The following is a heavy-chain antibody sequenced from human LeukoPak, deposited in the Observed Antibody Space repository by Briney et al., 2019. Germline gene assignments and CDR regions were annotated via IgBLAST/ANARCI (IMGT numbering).Heavy chain of an antibody. CDR1: GYSISSGYY. D-gene: IGHD3-10*01. J-gene: IGHJ5*02. CDR2: IYHSGST. CDR3: ARESEKRRLGGFDP. V-gene: IGHV4-38-2*02. Sequence: SETLSLTCTVSGYSISSGYYWGWIRQPPGKGLEWIGSIYHSGSTYYNPSLKSRVTISVDTSKNQFSLKLSSVTAADTAVYYRARESEKRRLGGFDPWGQGTLVTVSS.